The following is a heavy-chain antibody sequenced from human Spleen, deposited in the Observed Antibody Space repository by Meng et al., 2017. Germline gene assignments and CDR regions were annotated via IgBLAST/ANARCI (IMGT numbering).Heavy chain of an antibody. D-gene: IGHD4-11*01. CDR1: GGSFSDYY. Sequence: QLQPLVAGLFKPSETLSLTCVGSGGSFSDYYWSWIRQPPGKGLEWIGEINHSGSTNYNPSLESRATISVDTSQNNLSLKLSSVTAADSAVYYCARGPTTMAHDFDYWGQGTLVTASS. CDR3: ARGPTTMAHDFDY. J-gene: IGHJ4*02. V-gene: IGHV4-34*01. CDR2: INHSGST.